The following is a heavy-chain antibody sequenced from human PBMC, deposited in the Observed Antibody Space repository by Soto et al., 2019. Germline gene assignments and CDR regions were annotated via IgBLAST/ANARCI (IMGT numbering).Heavy chain of an antibody. J-gene: IGHJ4*02. CDR2: ISGSGGST. CDR3: AKDISGAAAGTDFDY. Sequence: GGSLRLSCAASGFTFSSYAMSWVRQAPGKGLEWVSAISGSGGSTYYADSVKGRFTISRDNSKNTLYLQMDSLRAEDTAVYYCAKDISGAAAGTDFDYWGQGTLVTVSS. CDR1: GFTFSSYA. D-gene: IGHD6-13*01. V-gene: IGHV3-23*01.